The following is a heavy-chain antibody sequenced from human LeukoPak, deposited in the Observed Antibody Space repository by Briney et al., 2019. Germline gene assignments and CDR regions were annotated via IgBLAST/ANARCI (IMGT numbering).Heavy chain of an antibody. Sequence: SETLSLTCTVSGYSISSGYYWGWIRQPPGKGLEWIGSIYHSGSTYYNPSLKSRVTISVDTSKNQFSLKLSSVTAADTAVYYCARDRITPPGGFDYWGQGTLVTVSS. CDR3: ARDRITPPGGFDY. D-gene: IGHD3-10*01. V-gene: IGHV4-38-2*02. CDR2: IYHSGST. CDR1: GYSISSGYY. J-gene: IGHJ4*02.